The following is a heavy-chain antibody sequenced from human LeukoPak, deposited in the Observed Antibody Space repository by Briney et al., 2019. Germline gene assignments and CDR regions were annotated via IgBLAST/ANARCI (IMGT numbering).Heavy chain of an antibody. CDR1: GYTFTGYY. CDR2: INPNSGGT. CDR3: ARERPMVRGVPGPFDY. Sequence: ASLKVPCKASGYTFTGYYMHWVRQAPGQGLEWMGWINPNSGGTNYAQKFQGRVTMTRDTSISTAYMELSRLRSDDTAVYYCARERPMVRGVPGPFDYWGQGTLVTVSS. J-gene: IGHJ4*02. D-gene: IGHD3-10*01. V-gene: IGHV1-2*02.